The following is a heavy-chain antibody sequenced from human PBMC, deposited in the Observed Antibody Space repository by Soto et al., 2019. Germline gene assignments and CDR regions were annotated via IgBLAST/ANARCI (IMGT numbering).Heavy chain of an antibody. CDR1: GYTFTGYY. CDR2: INPNTGAT. Sequence: ASVKVSCKTSGYTFTGYYMYWVRQAPGQGLEWMGWINPNTGATNYAQKFQGRVTMTRDTSISTAYMDLSRLKSDDTAVYYCATCTIDSSARHGMDVWGQGTTVTVSS. D-gene: IGHD3-9*01. J-gene: IGHJ6*02. CDR3: ATCTIDSSARHGMDV. V-gene: IGHV1-2*02.